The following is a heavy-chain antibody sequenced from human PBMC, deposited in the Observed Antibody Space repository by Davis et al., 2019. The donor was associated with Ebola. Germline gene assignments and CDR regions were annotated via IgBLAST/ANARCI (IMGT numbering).Heavy chain of an antibody. CDR1: GFTFSSYS. CDR2: ISSSSSYI. V-gene: IGHV3-21*04. CDR3: AREAFMYDFWSGYSNYYYYGMDV. D-gene: IGHD3-3*01. J-gene: IGHJ6*02. Sequence: GGSLRLSCAASGFTFSSYSMNWVRQAPGKGLEWVSSISSSSSYIYYADSVKGRFTISRDNSKNTLYLQMKSLRAEDTAVYYCAREAFMYDFWSGYSNYYYYGMDVWGQGTTVTVSS.